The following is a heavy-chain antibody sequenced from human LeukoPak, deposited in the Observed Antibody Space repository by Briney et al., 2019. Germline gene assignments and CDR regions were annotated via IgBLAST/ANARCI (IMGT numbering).Heavy chain of an antibody. V-gene: IGHV1-18*01. CDR3: ASPRHSGSYFDAFDI. CDR1: GYTFTSYG. D-gene: IGHD1-26*01. Sequence: ASVKVSCKASGYTFTSYGISWVRQAPGQGLEWMGWISAYNGNTNYAQKLQGRVTMNTDTSTSTAYMELRSLRSDDTAVYYCASPRHSGSYFDAFDIWGQGTMVTVSS. J-gene: IGHJ3*02. CDR2: ISAYNGNT.